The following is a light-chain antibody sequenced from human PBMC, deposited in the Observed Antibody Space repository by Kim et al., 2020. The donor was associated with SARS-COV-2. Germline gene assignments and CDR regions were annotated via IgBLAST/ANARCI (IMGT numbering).Light chain of an antibody. Sequence: QTVVTQEPSFSVSPGGTVTLTCGLSSGSVSTSYYPSWYQQTPGQAPRTLIYRTNTRSSGVPDRFSGSILGNKAALTITGAQADDESDYYCVLYMRSGIWVFGGGTKLTVL. CDR1: SGSVSTSYY. CDR2: RTN. J-gene: IGLJ3*02. CDR3: VLYMRSGIWV. V-gene: IGLV8-61*01.